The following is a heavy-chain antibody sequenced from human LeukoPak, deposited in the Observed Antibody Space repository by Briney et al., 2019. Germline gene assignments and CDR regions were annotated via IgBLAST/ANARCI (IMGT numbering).Heavy chain of an antibody. V-gene: IGHV4-31*03. Sequence: SETLSLTCTVSGGSISSGGYYWSWIRQHPGKGLEWIGYIYYSGSTYYNPSLKSRVTISVDTSKNQFSLKLSSVAAADTAVYYCARGVYGDYVGTWGQGTLVTVSS. CDR2: IYYSGST. J-gene: IGHJ5*02. CDR1: GGSISSGGYY. CDR3: ARGVYGDYVGT. D-gene: IGHD4-17*01.